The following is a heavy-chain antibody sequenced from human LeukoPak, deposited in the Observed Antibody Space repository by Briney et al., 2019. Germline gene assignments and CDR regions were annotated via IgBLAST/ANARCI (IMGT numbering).Heavy chain of an antibody. CDR1: GFTFSSYA. J-gene: IGHJ1*01. V-gene: IGHV3-30*04. Sequence: PGRSLRLSCAASGFTFSSYAMHWVRQAPGKGLEWVAVISYDGSNKYYADSVKGRFTISRDNSKNTLYLQMNSLRAEDTAVYYCARGSGWYSCQHWGQGTLVTVSS. D-gene: IGHD6-19*01. CDR3: ARGSGWYSCQH. CDR2: ISYDGSNK.